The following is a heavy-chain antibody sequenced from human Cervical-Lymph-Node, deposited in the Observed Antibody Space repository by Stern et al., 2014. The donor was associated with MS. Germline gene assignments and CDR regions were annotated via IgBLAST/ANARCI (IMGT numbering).Heavy chain of an antibody. CDR2: ISAYNLNT. CDR1: GYTFSNYG. V-gene: IGHV1-18*01. J-gene: IGHJ4*02. CDR3: ARAPSTSPPYLDY. Sequence: AQLVESGAEVGKPGASVKGSCKASGYTFSNYGISWVRQAPGQGLEWMGWISAYNLNTNYAQKLQGRVTMTTDTSTNTAYMELKSLRFDDTAVYYCARAPSTSPPYLDYWGQGTLVTVSS. D-gene: IGHD6-6*01.